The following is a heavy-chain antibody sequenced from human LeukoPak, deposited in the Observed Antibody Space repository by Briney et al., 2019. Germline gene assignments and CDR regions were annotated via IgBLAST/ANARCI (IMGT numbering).Heavy chain of an antibody. D-gene: IGHD2-15*01. Sequence: SETLSLTCAVSGGSISNYYWDWIRQPPGKGLEWIGSIYYSGTTYYNPSLKSRVTISVDTSKNQFSLKLSSVTAADTAVYYCARRYCSGGSCYSERGAFDIWGQGTMVTVSS. CDR3: ARRYCSGGSCYSERGAFDI. CDR1: GGSISNYY. V-gene: IGHV4-39*07. CDR2: IYYSGTT. J-gene: IGHJ3*02.